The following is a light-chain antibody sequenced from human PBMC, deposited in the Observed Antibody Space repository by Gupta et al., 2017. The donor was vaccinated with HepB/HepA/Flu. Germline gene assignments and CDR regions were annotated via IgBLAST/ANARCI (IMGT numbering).Light chain of an antibody. Sequence: QSALTQPASVSRSPGQSITISCTGTSSDVGGYNYVSWYQQHPGKAPKLMIYDVSNRPSGVSNRFSGSKSGNTASRTISGLQAEDEADYYCSSYTSSSTVVFGGGTKLTVL. CDR1: SSDVGGYNY. J-gene: IGLJ2*01. V-gene: IGLV2-14*03. CDR3: SSYTSSSTVV. CDR2: DVS.